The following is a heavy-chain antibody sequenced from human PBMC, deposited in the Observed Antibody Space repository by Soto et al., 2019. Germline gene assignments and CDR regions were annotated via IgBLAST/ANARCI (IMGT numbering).Heavy chain of an antibody. CDR1: GGSIRSYC. CDR3: ARAGGSGSSTFDAFDI. D-gene: IGHD3-10*01. CDR2: ICNSGST. J-gene: IGHJ3*02. Sequence: TSETLSLTCTVSGGSIRSYCLTWIRQPPGEGLEWIGYICNSGSTYSNPSLKSRVTISVDTSKNQFSLKLSSVTAADTAVYYCARAGGSGSSTFDAFDIWGQGTMVTVSS. V-gene: IGHV4-59*12.